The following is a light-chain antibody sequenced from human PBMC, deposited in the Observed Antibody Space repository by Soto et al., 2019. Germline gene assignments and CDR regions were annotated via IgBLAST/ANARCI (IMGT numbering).Light chain of an antibody. V-gene: IGLV2-14*01. CDR3: SSYRSSGTLEV. J-gene: IGLJ1*01. Sequence: QSALTQPASVSASPGQSITISCAGTSSDVGGYNSVSWYQQYPGKAPKLMIYEVSYRPSGVSNRFSGSKSGSTASLTISGLQAEDEADYYCSSYRSSGTLEVFGTGTKLTVL. CDR2: EVS. CDR1: SSDVGGYNS.